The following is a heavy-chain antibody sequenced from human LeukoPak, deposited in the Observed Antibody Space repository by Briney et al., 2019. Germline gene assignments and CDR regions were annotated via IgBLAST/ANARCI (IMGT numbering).Heavy chain of an antibody. CDR2: IYYSGST. CDR3: AHYGDYEGDAFDI. D-gene: IGHD4-17*01. CDR1: GGSISSYY. J-gene: IGHJ3*02. V-gene: IGHV4-59*12. Sequence: SETLSLTCTVSGGSISSYYWSWIRQPPGKGLEWIGYIYYSGSTNYNPSLKSRVTISVDTSKNQFSLKLSSVTAADTAVYYCAHYGDYEGDAFDIWGQGTMVTVSS.